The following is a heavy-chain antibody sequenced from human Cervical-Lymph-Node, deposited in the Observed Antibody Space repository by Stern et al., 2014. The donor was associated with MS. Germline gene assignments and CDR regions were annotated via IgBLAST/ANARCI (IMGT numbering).Heavy chain of an antibody. Sequence: QVQLVESGGGVVQPGRSLRLSCAASGFTFSSYAMHWVRQAPGKGLEWVAVISYDGSNKYHADSVKGRFTISRDNSKNTLYLQMNSLRTEDTAVYYCARMTTVTNWYFDLWGRGTLVTVSS. J-gene: IGHJ2*01. CDR2: ISYDGSNK. CDR1: GFTFSSYA. V-gene: IGHV3-30-3*01. D-gene: IGHD4-17*01. CDR3: ARMTTVTNWYFDL.